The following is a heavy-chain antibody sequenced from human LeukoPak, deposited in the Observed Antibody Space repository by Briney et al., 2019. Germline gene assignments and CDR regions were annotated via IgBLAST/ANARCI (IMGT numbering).Heavy chain of an antibody. D-gene: IGHD2-2*01. V-gene: IGHV4-61*01. CDR1: GGSVSSGSYY. Sequence: SEALSLTCTVSGGSVSSGSYYWSWIRQPPGKGLEWIGYNYYSGSTNYNPSLKSRVTISVVTSKNQFSLKLSSVTAADTAVYYCARDRGYCSSTSCYDWFDPWGQGTLVTVSS. CDR3: ARDRGYCSSTSCYDWFDP. CDR2: NYYSGST. J-gene: IGHJ5*02.